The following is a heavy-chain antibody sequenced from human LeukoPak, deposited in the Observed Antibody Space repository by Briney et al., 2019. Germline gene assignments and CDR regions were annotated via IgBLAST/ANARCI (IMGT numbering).Heavy chain of an antibody. D-gene: IGHD1-26*01. CDR3: ARDNGSSWSSGSYTAGFDF. CDR2: ISAYNGNI. Sequence: ASVKVSCKTSGYTFTNYGSNWVRQAPGQDLEGMGRISAYNGNINFAQKLQGRVTLTTDTSTATAYMELSSLTSDDTAVYFCARDNGSSWSSGSYTAGFDFWSQGTLATVSS. CDR1: GYTFTNYG. V-gene: IGHV1-18*01. J-gene: IGHJ4*02.